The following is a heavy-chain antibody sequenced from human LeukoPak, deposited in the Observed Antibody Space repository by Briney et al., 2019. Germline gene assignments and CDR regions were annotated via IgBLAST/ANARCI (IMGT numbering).Heavy chain of an antibody. J-gene: IGHJ4*02. Sequence: ASVKVSCKASGNTFTNHNMHWVRLAPGQGLEWMGIISPSDGATNYAHKFQGRVTMTRDTSTSTVYMELTSLKSEDTAVYYCAIEVAAPFRFDDWGQGTLVTVSS. CDR3: AIEVAAPFRFDD. D-gene: IGHD2-15*01. V-gene: IGHV1-46*01. CDR1: GNTFTNHN. CDR2: ISPSDGAT.